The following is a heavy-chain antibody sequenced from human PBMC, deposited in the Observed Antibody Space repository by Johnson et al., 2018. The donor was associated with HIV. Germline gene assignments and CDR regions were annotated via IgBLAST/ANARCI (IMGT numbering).Heavy chain of an antibody. V-gene: IGHV3-66*01. J-gene: IGHJ3*02. CDR2: IYSGGST. CDR3: ARDKAVGYSSGWHAFDI. CDR1: GFTVSSNY. Sequence: VQLVESGGGLVQPGGSLRLSCAASGFTVSSNYMSWVRQAPGKGLEWVSVIYSGGSTYYADSVKGRFTISRDNSKNTLYLQMNSLRAEDTAVYYCARDKAVGYSSGWHAFDIWGQGTMVTVSS. D-gene: IGHD6-19*01.